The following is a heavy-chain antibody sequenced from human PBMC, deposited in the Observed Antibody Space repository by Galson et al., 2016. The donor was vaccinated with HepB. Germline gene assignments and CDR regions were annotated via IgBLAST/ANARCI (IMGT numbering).Heavy chain of an antibody. Sequence: ETLSLTCTVSGGSVNSGSYYWSWIRQPPGKGLEWIGYIYYSGSTNYNPSLKSRVTISVDTSKNQFSLKLTSVTAADTAIYYCARDFRSWYLDSWGQGTLVTVSS. CDR1: GGSVNSGSYY. CDR2: IYYSGST. D-gene: IGHD6-13*01. V-gene: IGHV4-61*01. CDR3: ARDFRSWYLDS. J-gene: IGHJ4*02.